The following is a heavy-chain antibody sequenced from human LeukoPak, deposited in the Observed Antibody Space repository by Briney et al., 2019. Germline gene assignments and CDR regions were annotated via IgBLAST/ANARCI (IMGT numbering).Heavy chain of an antibody. CDR1: GFTFSTYW. Sequence: PGGSLRLSCVASGFTFSTYWMHWVRQAPGKGLVWVSRISSDGNTTRYADSVKGRFAISRDNAKNTLYLQMNSLRAEDTAVYYCARELNIQQLVRGAFDIWGQGTMVTVSS. CDR3: ARELNIQQLVRGAFDI. J-gene: IGHJ3*02. D-gene: IGHD6-13*01. V-gene: IGHV3-74*01. CDR2: ISSDGNTT.